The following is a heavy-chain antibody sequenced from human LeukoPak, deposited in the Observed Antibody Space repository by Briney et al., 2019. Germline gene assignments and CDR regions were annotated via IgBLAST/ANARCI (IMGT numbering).Heavy chain of an antibody. Sequence: PGGSLRLSCAASGFTFSSYSMNWVRQAPGKGLEWVSYISSSSSTIYYADSVKGRFTISRDNAKNSLYLQMNSLRAEDTAVYYCARDPISSSWYGDAFDIWGQGTMVTVSS. V-gene: IGHV3-48*01. D-gene: IGHD6-13*01. CDR2: ISSSSSTI. CDR3: ARDPISSSWYGDAFDI. J-gene: IGHJ3*02. CDR1: GFTFSSYS.